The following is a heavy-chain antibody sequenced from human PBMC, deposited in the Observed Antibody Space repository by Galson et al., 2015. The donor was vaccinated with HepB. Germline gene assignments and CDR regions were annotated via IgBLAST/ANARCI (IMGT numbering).Heavy chain of an antibody. CDR1: GYTFTNYG. D-gene: IGHD3-9*01. Sequence: SVKVSCKASGYTFTNYGLSWVRQAPGQGLQWMGWISASNGNTNYAQKFQGRVTMTTDTSTSTASMELRSLRSDDTAMYYCARVTVYYNVLTASVGYGMDVWGQGTTVTVSS. V-gene: IGHV1-18*01. J-gene: IGHJ6*02. CDR2: ISASNGNT. CDR3: ARVTVYYNVLTASVGYGMDV.